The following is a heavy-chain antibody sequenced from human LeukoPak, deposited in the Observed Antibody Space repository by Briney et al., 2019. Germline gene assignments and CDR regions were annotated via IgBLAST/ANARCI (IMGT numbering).Heavy chain of an antibody. V-gene: IGHV3-66*01. Sequence: PGGSQRLSCAASGFIVSSNYMSWVRQAPGKGLEWVSIIYSIGNTYYADSVKGRLTISRDKSKNTLYLQMNSLRAEDTAVYYCARVETSKGYYFDYWSQGTLVTVSS. J-gene: IGHJ4*02. CDR3: ARVETSKGYYFDY. CDR1: GFIVSSNY. CDR2: IYSIGNT.